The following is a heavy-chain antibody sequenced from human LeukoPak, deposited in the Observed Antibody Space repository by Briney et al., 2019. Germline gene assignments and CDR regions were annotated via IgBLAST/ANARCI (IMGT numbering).Heavy chain of an antibody. CDR1: GFTFSDYY. J-gene: IGHJ4*02. CDR2: ISSSGSTI. Sequence: NPGRSLRLSCAASGFTFSDYYMSWIRQAPGKGLEWVSYISSSGSTIYYADSVKGRFTISRDNVKNSLYLQMNSLRAEDTAVYYCTTDLLWFGNPLDYWGQGTLVTVSS. D-gene: IGHD3-10*01. V-gene: IGHV3-11*01. CDR3: TTDLLWFGNPLDY.